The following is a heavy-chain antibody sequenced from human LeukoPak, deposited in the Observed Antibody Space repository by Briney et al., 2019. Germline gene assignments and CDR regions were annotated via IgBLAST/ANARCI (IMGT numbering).Heavy chain of an antibody. D-gene: IGHD6-19*01. CDR1: GGTFSSYT. CDR2: IIPILGIA. V-gene: IGHV1-69*04. Sequence: ASVKVSCKASGGTFSSYTISWVRQAPGQGLEWMGRIIPILGIANYAQKFQGRVTITADKSTSTAYMELSSLRSEDTAVYYCARDLENSSGWDLDYWGQGTLVTVSS. J-gene: IGHJ4*02. CDR3: ARDLENSSGWDLDY.